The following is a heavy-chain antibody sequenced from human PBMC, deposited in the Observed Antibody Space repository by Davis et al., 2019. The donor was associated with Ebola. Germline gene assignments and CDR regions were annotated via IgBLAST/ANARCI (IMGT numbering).Heavy chain of an antibody. Sequence: MPGGSLRLSCAASGFTFSNAWMNWVRQAPGKGLEWIGEINHSGSTNYNPSLKSRVTISVDTSKNQFSLKLSSVTAADTAVYYCAREGYCSGGSCYGVDHAFDIWGQGTMVTVSS. J-gene: IGHJ3*02. V-gene: IGHV4-34*01. CDR1: GFTFSNAW. CDR3: AREGYCSGGSCYGVDHAFDI. CDR2: INHSGST. D-gene: IGHD2-15*01.